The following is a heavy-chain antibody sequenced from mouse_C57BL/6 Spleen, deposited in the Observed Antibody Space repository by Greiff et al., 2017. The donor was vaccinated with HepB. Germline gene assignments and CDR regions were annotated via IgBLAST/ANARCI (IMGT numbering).Heavy chain of an antibody. D-gene: IGHD2-3*01. Sequence: EVKLMESGPGLVKPSQSLSLTCSVTGYSITSGYYWNWIRQFPGNKLEWMGYISYDGSNNYNPSLKNRISITRDTSKNQFFLKLNSVTTEDTATYYCARGNYDGYPWSAYWGQGTLVTVSA. J-gene: IGHJ3*01. V-gene: IGHV3-6*01. CDR1: GYSITSGYY. CDR2: ISYDGSN. CDR3: ARGNYDGYPWSAY.